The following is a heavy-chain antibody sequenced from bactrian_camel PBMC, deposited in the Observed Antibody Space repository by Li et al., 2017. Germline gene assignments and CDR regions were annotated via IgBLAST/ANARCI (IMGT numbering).Heavy chain of an antibody. J-gene: IGHJ6*01. D-gene: IGHD2*01. CDR3: GAERPGIGSGGHCYSVNIAAGGKPDFGY. CDR2: IYVIGDTL. Sequence: HVQLVESGGGSVQAGGSLRLSCAISGHAYTSMGWFRQAPGKEREGVAAIYVIGDTLYYADSVKGRFTISQDNAKNTLYLQMDNLQPEDTAMYYCGAERPGIGSGGHCYSVNIAAGGKPDFGYWGQGTQVTVS. V-gene: IGHV3S1*01. CDR1: GHAYTS.